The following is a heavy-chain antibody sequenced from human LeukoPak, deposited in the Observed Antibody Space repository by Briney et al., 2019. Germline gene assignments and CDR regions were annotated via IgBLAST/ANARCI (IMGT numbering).Heavy chain of an antibody. V-gene: IGHV4-34*01. CDR1: GGSFSGYY. Sequence: SETLSLTCAVYGGSFSGYYWSWIRQPPGKGLEWIGEINHSGSTNYNPSLKSRVTISVDTSKNQFSLKLSSVTAADTAVYYCARAVTDGSGSKGAYYFDYWGQGTLVTVSS. CDR2: INHSGST. CDR3: ARAVTDGSGSKGAYYFDY. D-gene: IGHD3-10*01. J-gene: IGHJ4*02.